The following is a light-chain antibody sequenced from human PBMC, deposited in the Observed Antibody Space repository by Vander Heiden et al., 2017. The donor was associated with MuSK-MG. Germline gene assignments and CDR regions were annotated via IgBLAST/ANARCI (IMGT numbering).Light chain of an antibody. CDR1: QSVSSGY. Sequence: DIVLTQSPGTLSLSPGERATLSCRASQSVSSGYLAWYQKKPGQAPRLLIYGASSRATGIPDFTLTISRLEPEDFAVYYCQQYGSSPLTFGQGTKLEIK. CDR2: GAS. CDR3: QQYGSSPLT. J-gene: IGKJ2*01. V-gene: IGKV3-20*01.